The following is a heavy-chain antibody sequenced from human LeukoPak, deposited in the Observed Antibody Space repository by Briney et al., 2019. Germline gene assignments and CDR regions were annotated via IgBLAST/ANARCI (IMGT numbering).Heavy chain of an antibody. CDR1: GFTFSIYG. J-gene: IGHJ4*02. D-gene: IGHD2-2*01. CDR2: TSYDGVYK. CDR3: AKVLPGGACSTTSCYTKGLDS. V-gene: IGHV3-30*18. Sequence: GGSLSLSCAASGFTFSIYGMHWVRQAPGKGLEWVAVTSYDGVYKYYPESVKGRLIISRDNAKTTLYLQMNSLRPEDTAIYYCAKVLPGGACSTTSCYTKGLDSWGQGTLVTVSS.